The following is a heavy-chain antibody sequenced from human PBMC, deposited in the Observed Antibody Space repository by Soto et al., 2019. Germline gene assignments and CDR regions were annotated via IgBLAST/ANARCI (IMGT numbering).Heavy chain of an antibody. V-gene: IGHV3-53*01. CDR2: IYSGGST. CDR3: ARDPKGSGQGGMDV. D-gene: IGHD2-15*01. J-gene: IGHJ6*02. CDR1: GFTVSSNY. Sequence: GGSLRLSCAASGFTVSSNYMSWVRQAPGKGLEWVSVIYSGGSTYYADSVKGRFTISRDNSKNTLYLQMNSLRAEDTAVYYCARDPKGSGQGGMDVWGQGTTVTVSS.